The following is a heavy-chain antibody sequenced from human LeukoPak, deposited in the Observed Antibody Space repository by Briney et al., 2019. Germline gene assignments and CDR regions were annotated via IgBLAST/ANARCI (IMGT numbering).Heavy chain of an antibody. CDR2: INHSGST. J-gene: IGHJ4*02. Sequence: SETLSLTCAVYGGSFSGYYWSWLRQPPGKGLEWIGEINHSGSTNYNPSLKSRVTISVDTSKNQFSLKLSSVAAADTAVYYCARGDYYSNYLGYWGQGTLVTVSS. CDR3: ARGDYYSNYLGY. V-gene: IGHV4-34*01. D-gene: IGHD4-11*01. CDR1: GGSFSGYY.